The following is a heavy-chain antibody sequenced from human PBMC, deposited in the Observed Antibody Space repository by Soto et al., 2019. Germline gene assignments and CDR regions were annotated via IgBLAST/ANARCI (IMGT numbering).Heavy chain of an antibody. CDR2: IYYSGST. J-gene: IGHJ4*02. CDR3: ARQEQWLKSFDY. CDR1: GGPISSSSYY. Sequence: SETLSLTCTVSGGPISSSSYYWGWIRQPPGKGLEWIGSIYYSGSTYYNPSLKSQVTISVDTSKNQFSLKLSSVTAADTAVYYCARQEQWLKSFDYWGQGTLVTVSS. V-gene: IGHV4-39*01. D-gene: IGHD6-19*01.